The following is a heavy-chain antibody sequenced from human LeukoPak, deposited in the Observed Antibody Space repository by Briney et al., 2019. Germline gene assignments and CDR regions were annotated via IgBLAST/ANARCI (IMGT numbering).Heavy chain of an antibody. Sequence: SQTLSLTCAISGDSVSTNSAAWNWIRQSPSRGLEWLGRTYYGSKWYNDYAVSVKSRITINPDTSKNQFSLQLISVTPEDTAVYYCARDKGGSGYDHLDSWGQGTLVTVSS. CDR2: TYYGSKWYN. CDR3: ARDKGGSGYDHLDS. J-gene: IGHJ4*02. V-gene: IGHV6-1*01. CDR1: GDSVSTNSAA. D-gene: IGHD5-12*01.